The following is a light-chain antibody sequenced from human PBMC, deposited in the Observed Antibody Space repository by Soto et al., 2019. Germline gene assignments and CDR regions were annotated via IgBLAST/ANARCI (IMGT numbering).Light chain of an antibody. J-gene: IGLJ1*01. V-gene: IGLV1-51*01. CDR2: DDD. CDR3: GSWDSSLSDYV. Sequence: VLTQPPSVSAAPGQRVTISCSGSSSNIGGNSVSWYQQLPGTAPKLLIYDDDKRPSGIPDRFSGSKSGTSATLGITGFQTGDEADYYCGSWDSSLSDYVFGTGTKVTVL. CDR1: SSNIGGNS.